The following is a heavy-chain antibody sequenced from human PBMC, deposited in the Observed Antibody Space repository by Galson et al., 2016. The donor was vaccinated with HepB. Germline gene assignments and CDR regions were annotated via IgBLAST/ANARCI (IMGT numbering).Heavy chain of an antibody. CDR2: TYYRSRWYS. D-gene: IGHD1-1*01. J-gene: IGHJ6*02. Sequence: CAISGDSVSSNSATWNWIRLSPSRGLEWLGRTYYRSRWYSDYALSVKSRITINADTSKSQFSLRLSSVTPEDTAVYYCARRTGNGFDVWGQGTTVTVSS. CDR1: GDSVSSNSAT. V-gene: IGHV6-1*01. CDR3: ARRTGNGFDV.